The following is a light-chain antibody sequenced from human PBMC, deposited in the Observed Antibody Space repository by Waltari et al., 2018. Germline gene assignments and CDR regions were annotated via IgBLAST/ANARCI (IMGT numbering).Light chain of an antibody. CDR3: QQYNNWPLT. CDR1: QSVSSD. J-gene: IGKJ4*01. CDR2: CAS. Sequence: EIVMTQSPATLSVSPGERATLSCRASQSVSSDLAWYQQKRGQAPRLLIYCASPRATGIPARFSGSGSGTEFTLTISSMQSEDFAVYYCQQYNNWPLTVGGGTKVEIK. V-gene: IGKV3-15*01.